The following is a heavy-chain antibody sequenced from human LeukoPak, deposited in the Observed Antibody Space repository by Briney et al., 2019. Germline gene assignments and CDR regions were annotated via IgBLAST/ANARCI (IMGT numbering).Heavy chain of an antibody. Sequence: SVTVSCKASGGTFSSYAISWVRQAPGQGLEWMGRIIPIFGTANYAQKFQGRVTITTDESTSTAYMELSSLRSEDTAVYYCARDRGATERVFDYWGQGTLVTVSS. CDR3: ARDRGATERVFDY. V-gene: IGHV1-69*05. CDR1: GGTFSSYA. J-gene: IGHJ4*02. D-gene: IGHD1-26*01. CDR2: IIPIFGTA.